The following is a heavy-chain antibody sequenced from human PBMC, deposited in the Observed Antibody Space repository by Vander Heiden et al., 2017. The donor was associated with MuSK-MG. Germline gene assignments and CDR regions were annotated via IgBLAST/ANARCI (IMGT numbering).Heavy chain of an antibody. CDR3: ARIRGSNRITFGGVIDPPNVDY. J-gene: IGHJ4*02. Sequence: QVTLKESGPVLVKPTETLTLTYTVSGFSLSNARMGVSWIRQPPGKALEWLAHILSNDEKSYSTSLKSRLTISKDTSKSQVVLTMTNMDPVDTATYYCARIRGSNRITFGGVIDPPNVDYWGQGTLGTVSS. D-gene: IGHD3-16*02. CDR2: ILSNDEK. V-gene: IGHV2-26*01. CDR1: GFSLSNARMG.